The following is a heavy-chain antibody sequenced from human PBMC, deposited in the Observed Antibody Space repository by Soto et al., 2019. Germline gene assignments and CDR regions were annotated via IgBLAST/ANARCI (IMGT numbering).Heavy chain of an antibody. CDR1: GGSISSGDHY. Sequence: QVQLHESGPGLVKPSQTLSLTCTVSGGSISSGDHYWSWIRQHPGKGLEWIGFIYYGGKSYYTPPLTSRLTISVDTSKSQFSLRLSSVTAADTAVYYCARVRYDCGSGSYAMDVWGRGTTVTVSS. D-gene: IGHD3-10*01. CDR2: IYYGGKS. V-gene: IGHV4-31*03. CDR3: ARVRYDCGSGSYAMDV. J-gene: IGHJ6*01.